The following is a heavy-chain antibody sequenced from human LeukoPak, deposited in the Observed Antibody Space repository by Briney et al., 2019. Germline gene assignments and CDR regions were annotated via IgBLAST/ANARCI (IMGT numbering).Heavy chain of an antibody. J-gene: IGHJ4*02. CDR3: ARTGYSYGYDY. CDR2: ISSSSGYI. V-gene: IGHV3-21*01. D-gene: IGHD5-18*01. CDR1: GFTFSSYS. Sequence: GGSLRLSCAASGFTFSSYSMNWVRQAPGKGLEWVSSISSSSGYIYYADSVKGRFTISRDNAKNSLYLQMNSLRAEDTAVYYCARTGYSYGYDYWGQGTLVTVSS.